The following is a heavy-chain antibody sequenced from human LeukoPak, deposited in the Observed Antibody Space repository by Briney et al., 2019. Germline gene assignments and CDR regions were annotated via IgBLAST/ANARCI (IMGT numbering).Heavy chain of an antibody. CDR3: ARQCSSTSCYFEFDP. V-gene: IGHV1-69*04. D-gene: IGHD2-2*01. CDR2: IIPIFGIA. CDR1: GGTFSSYA. Sequence: SVKVSCKASGGTFSSYAISWVRQAPGKGVEWMGRIIPIFGIANFAQKFQGRVTITADKSTSTAYLELSSLRSEDTAVYYCARQCSSTSCYFEFDPWGQGTLVTVSS. J-gene: IGHJ5*02.